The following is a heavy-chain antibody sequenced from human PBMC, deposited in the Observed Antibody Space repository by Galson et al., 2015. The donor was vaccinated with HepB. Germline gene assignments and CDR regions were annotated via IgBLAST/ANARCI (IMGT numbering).Heavy chain of an antibody. Sequence: SLRLSCAASEFTFSSYSMHWVRQAPGKGLEWVSVISFDGSNKYYADSVKGRFTISRDNSKNTLYLQMNSLRVEDTALYYCAKVGGCSSTSCYSPYALDIWGQGTMVTVSS. CDR3: AKVGGCSSTSCYSPYALDI. V-gene: IGHV3-30*18. CDR2: ISFDGSNK. CDR1: EFTFSSYS. J-gene: IGHJ3*02. D-gene: IGHD2-2*02.